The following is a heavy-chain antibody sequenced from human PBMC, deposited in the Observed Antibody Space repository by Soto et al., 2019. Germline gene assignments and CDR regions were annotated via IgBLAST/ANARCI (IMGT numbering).Heavy chain of an antibody. CDR2: IKQDGSEK. CDR1: GFTFSSYW. J-gene: IGHJ4*02. CDR3: ARAYGSGSLSGY. Sequence: EVQLVESGGGLVQPGGSLRLSCAASGFTFSSYWMSWVRQAPGKGLEWVANIKQDGSEKYNVDFVKGRFTISRANAKNSLYLQMNSLRVEDTAVYYCARAYGSGSLSGYWGQGTLVTVSS. D-gene: IGHD3-10*01. V-gene: IGHV3-7*01.